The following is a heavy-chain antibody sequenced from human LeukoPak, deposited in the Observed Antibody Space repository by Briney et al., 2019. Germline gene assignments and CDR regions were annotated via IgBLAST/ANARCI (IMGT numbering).Heavy chain of an antibody. CDR2: IYYSGST. V-gene: IGHV4-59*01. D-gene: IGHD5-18*01. Sequence: SETLSLTCTVSGGSISSYYWSWIRQPPGRGLEWIGYIYYSGSTNYNPSLKSRVTISVDTSKNQFSLKLTSVTAADTAVYYCARTTEGGYTYGYFYYYYMDVWGKGTTVTISS. CDR1: GGSISSYY. CDR3: ARTTEGGYTYGYFYYYYMDV. J-gene: IGHJ6*03.